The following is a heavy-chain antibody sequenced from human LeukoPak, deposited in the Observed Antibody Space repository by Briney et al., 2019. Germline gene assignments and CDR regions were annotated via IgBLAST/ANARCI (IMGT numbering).Heavy chain of an antibody. D-gene: IGHD3-9*01. CDR2: IYYSGST. Sequence: SETLSLTCTVSGGSISSYYWSWIQQPPGKGLEWIGYIYYSGSTNYNPSLKSRVTISVDTSKNQFSLKLSSVTAADTAVYYCARDPSGYYFDYWGQGTLVTVSS. CDR1: GGSISSYY. V-gene: IGHV4-59*01. J-gene: IGHJ4*02. CDR3: ARDPSGYYFDY.